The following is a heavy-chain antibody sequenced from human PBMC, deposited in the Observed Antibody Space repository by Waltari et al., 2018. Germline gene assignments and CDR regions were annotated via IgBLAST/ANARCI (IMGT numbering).Heavy chain of an antibody. CDR3: AGYTISHSLLGTRDYYYFMDV. V-gene: IGHV4-38-2*01. D-gene: IGHD3-3*01. CDR1: GYSISSASH. CDR2: MYQSGTT. J-gene: IGHJ6*03. Sequence: QVQLQESGPGLVKPSETLSLTCAVSGYSISSASHWGWIRQPPGKGLEWIGNMYQSGTTYYNPSRRSRVSISADTNNNQFSLKLTSVTAADTAVYYCAGYTISHSLLGTRDYYYFMDVWGKGTTVTVSS.